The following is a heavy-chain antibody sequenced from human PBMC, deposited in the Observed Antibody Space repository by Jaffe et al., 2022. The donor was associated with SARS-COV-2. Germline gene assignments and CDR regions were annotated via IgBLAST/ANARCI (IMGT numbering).Heavy chain of an antibody. V-gene: IGHV3-33*01. D-gene: IGHD2-15*01. CDR2: IWYDGSNK. CDR1: GFTFSSYG. Sequence: QVQLVESGGGVVQPGRSLRLSCAASGFTFSSYGMHWVRQAPGKGLEWVAVIWYDGSNKYYADSVKGRFTISRDNSKNTLYLQMNSLRAEDTAVYYCARAKDRAAPLDYWGQGTLVTVSS. J-gene: IGHJ4*02. CDR3: ARAKDRAAPLDY.